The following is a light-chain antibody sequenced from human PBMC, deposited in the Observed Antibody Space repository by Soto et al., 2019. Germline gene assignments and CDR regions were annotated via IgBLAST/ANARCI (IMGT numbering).Light chain of an antibody. V-gene: IGKV3-15*01. CDR3: QHFNDWPPRYT. CDR2: GAS. CDR1: QSVRSN. J-gene: IGKJ2*01. Sequence: EIVMTQSPATLSVSPGEGATLSCRASQSVRSNLAWYQQKPGQAPRLLIYGASTRATGIPARFSGSGSGTEFTLTISSLQSEDFAVYYCQHFNDWPPRYTFGQGTKLEIK.